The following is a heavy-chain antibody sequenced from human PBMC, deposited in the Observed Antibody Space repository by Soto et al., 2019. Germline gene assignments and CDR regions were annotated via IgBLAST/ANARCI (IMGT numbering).Heavy chain of an antibody. CDR3: ARHELELPYFDY. CDR2: IYYSGST. D-gene: IGHD1-7*01. V-gene: IGHV4-39*01. J-gene: IGHJ4*02. Sequence: SETLSLTCTVSGGSISSSSYYWGWIRQPPGKGLEWIGSIYYSGSTYYNPSLKSRVTISVDTSKNQFSLKLSSVTAADTAVYYCARHELELPYFDYWGQGTLVTVSS. CDR1: GGSISSSSYY.